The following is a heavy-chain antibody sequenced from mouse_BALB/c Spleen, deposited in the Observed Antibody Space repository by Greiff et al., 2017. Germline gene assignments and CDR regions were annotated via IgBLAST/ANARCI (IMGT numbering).Heavy chain of an antibody. Sequence: QVQLQQSGPGLVQPSQSLSITCTVSGFSLTSYGVHWVRQSPGQGLEWLGVLWSGGSTDYNAAFISRLSIIKDNSKSQVFFKMNSLQANDKAIYYCARKDSYEEWFDYWGQGTLVTVSA. V-gene: IGHV2-2*02. D-gene: IGHD2-12*01. CDR1: GFSLTSYG. CDR3: ARKDSYEEWFDY. CDR2: LWSGGST. J-gene: IGHJ3*01.